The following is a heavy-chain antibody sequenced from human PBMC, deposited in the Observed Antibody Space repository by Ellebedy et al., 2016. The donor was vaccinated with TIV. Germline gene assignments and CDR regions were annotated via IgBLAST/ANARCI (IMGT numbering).Heavy chain of an antibody. Sequence: ASVKVSXXASGYNFDYYYIHWVRQAPGQGLEWMGVINPSTGSTSYSQKFQGRVTMARDTSTSTVNMELSSLKSDDTAVYYCARSPYSSGYYFDFDSWGQGTLVTVSS. J-gene: IGHJ5*01. CDR3: ARSPYSSGYYFDFDS. D-gene: IGHD3-22*01. CDR2: INPSTGST. CDR1: GYNFDYYY. V-gene: IGHV1-46*02.